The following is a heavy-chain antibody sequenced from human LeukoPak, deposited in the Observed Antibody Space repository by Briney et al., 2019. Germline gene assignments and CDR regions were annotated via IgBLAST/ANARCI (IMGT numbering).Heavy chain of an antibody. J-gene: IGHJ3*02. Sequence: ASVKVSCKASGYTFTSYDINWVRQATGQGLEWMGWMNPNSGNTGYAQKLQGRVTMTTDTSTSTAYMELRSLRSDDTAVYYCARDSITMIVVVTDDAFDIWGQGTMVTVSS. CDR3: ARDSITMIVVVTDDAFDI. CDR1: GYTFTSYD. V-gene: IGHV1-8*01. D-gene: IGHD3-22*01. CDR2: MNPNSGNT.